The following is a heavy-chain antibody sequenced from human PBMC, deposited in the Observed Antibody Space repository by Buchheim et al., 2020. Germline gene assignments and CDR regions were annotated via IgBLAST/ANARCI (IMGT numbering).Heavy chain of an antibody. D-gene: IGHD3-22*01. V-gene: IGHV4-31*03. CDR1: GGSISSGGYY. CDR2: IYYSGSP. CDR3: AREDYYDSSGYFLPSGWFDP. Sequence: QVQLQESGPGLVKPSQTLSLTCTVSGGSISSGGYYWSWIRQHPGKGLEWIGYIYYSGSPYYNPSLKSRVTISVDTSKNQFSLKLSSVTAADTAVYYCAREDYYDSSGYFLPSGWFDPWGQGTLGTVSS. J-gene: IGHJ5*02.